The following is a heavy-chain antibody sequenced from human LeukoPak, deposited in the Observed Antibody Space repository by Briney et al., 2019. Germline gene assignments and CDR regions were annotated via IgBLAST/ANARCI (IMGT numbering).Heavy chain of an antibody. Sequence: GGSLRLSCAASGFTFSSYNMNWVRQVPGRGLEWVSSISRTGSYIYYADSVKGRFTISRDNAQNSLYLQMNSLRVEDTAVYYCARVLETDCRGGSCYSGLDYWGQGTLVTVSP. CDR3: ARVLETDCRGGSCYSGLDY. V-gene: IGHV3-21*01. J-gene: IGHJ4*02. CDR1: GFTFSSYN. CDR2: ISRTGSYI. D-gene: IGHD2-15*01.